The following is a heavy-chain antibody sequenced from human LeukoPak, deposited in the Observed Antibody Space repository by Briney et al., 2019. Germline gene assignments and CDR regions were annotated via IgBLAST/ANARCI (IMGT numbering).Heavy chain of an antibody. V-gene: IGHV5-51*01. CDR1: GYSFTSYW. CDR3: ARLPRHLHDSSGYYQYFDY. CDR2: IYPGDSDT. J-gene: IGHJ4*02. D-gene: IGHD3-22*01. Sequence: GESLKISCKGSGYSFTSYWIGWVRQMPGKGLEWMGIIYPGDSDTRYSPSFQGQVTISADKSISTAYLQWSSLKASDTAMYYCARLPRHLHDSSGYYQYFDYWGQGTLVTVSS.